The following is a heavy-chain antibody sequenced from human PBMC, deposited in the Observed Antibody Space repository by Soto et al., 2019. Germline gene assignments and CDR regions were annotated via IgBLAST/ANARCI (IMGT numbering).Heavy chain of an antibody. CDR3: ARQVRYYDSSGYPDY. V-gene: IGHV4-30-2*01. Sequence: PSETLSLTCAVSGGSISSGGYSWSWIRQPPGKGLAWIGYIYHSGSTYYNPSLKSRVTISVDRSKNQFSLKRSSVTAADTAVYYCARQVRYYDSSGYPDYWGQGTLVTVSS. CDR1: GGSISSGGYS. CDR2: IYHSGST. J-gene: IGHJ4*02. D-gene: IGHD3-22*01.